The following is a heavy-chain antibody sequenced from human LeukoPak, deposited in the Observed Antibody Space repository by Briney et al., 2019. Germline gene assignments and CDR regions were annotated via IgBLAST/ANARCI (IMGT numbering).Heavy chain of an antibody. V-gene: IGHV4-34*01. CDR1: GGSFSGYY. J-gene: IGHJ5*02. D-gene: IGHD3-10*01. CDR2: INHSGST. CDR3: ARGVGRGSNYCGSGSYHNWFDP. Sequence: SETLSLTCAVYGGSFSGYYWSWLRQPPGKRLGWIGEINHSGSTNYNPSLHSRVTISVDTPKNQFSLKPSSVTAADTAVYYCARGVGRGSNYCGSGSYHNWFDPWGQGTPVTVSS.